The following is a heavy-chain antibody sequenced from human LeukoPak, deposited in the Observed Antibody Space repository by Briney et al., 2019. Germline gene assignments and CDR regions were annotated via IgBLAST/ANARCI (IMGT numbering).Heavy chain of an antibody. Sequence: GGSLRLSCAASGCTFSSDWMSWVRQAAGKGLEWVANINQDGRDKSYVDSVRGRFTISRDNARNSLYLQMNSLRAEDTAMYYCAGGAGYWGQGTLVTVSS. CDR1: GCTFSSDW. J-gene: IGHJ4*02. V-gene: IGHV3-7*01. CDR3: AGGAGY. CDR2: INQDGRDK.